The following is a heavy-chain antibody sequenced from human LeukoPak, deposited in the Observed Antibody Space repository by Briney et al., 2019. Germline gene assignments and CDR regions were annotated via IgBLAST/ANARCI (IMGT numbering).Heavy chain of an antibody. Sequence: HPGGSLRLSCAASGFTFSDYYMSWIRQAPGKGLEWVSAISYDGNNKYYADSVKGRFTISRDNSKNTLYLQMNSLRAEDTTVYYCARESVEFPTFDYWGQGTLVTVAS. D-gene: IGHD1-1*01. CDR1: GFTFSDYY. V-gene: IGHV3-30*03. CDR3: ARESVEFPTFDY. J-gene: IGHJ4*02. CDR2: ISYDGNNK.